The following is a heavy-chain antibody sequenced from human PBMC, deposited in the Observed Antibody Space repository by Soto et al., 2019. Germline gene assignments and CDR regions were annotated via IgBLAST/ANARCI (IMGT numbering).Heavy chain of an antibody. D-gene: IGHD4-17*01. CDR2: IKSDCSTI. CDR3: ARDESSENTVRGFDY. CDR1: GFTFSSYW. J-gene: IGHJ4*02. V-gene: IGHV3-74*01. Sequence: EVQLVESGGGLVQPGGSLRLSCAASGFTFSSYWMHWVRQAPGKGLVWVSRIKSDCSTINYADSVKGRFTISRDNAKNTLYLQMNSLRAEDTAVYYCARDESSENTVRGFDYWGQGTLVTVSS.